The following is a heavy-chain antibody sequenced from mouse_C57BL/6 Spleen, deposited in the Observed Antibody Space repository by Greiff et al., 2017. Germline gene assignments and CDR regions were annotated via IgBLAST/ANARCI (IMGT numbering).Heavy chain of an antibody. V-gene: IGHV1-18*01. J-gene: IGHJ2*01. CDR2: INPNNGGT. D-gene: IGHD2-1*01. CDR3: ARRGNTPYGNYVGYFDY. CDR1: GYTFTDYN. Sequence: VQLQQSGPELVKPGASVKIPCKASGYTFTDYNMDWVKQSHGKSLEWIGDINPNNGGTIYNQKFKGKATLTVDKSSSTAYMELRSLTSEDTAVYYCARRGNTPYGNYVGYFDYWGQGTTLTVSS.